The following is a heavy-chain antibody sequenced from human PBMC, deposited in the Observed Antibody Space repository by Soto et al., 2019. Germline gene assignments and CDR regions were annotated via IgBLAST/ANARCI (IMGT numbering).Heavy chain of an antibody. Sequence: EVQLVESGGGLVMPGGSLRLSCIASGFSFSTYSMNWVRQAPGKGLEWVSSIRRSGDYTYYADSLKGRFTISRDNAKNSLSLRMISLRAEDTAVYYCARSTSLGGMDVWGQGTTVTVSS. CDR1: GFSFSTYS. V-gene: IGHV3-21*01. D-gene: IGHD1-1*01. J-gene: IGHJ6*02. CDR3: ARSTSLGGMDV. CDR2: IRRSGDYT.